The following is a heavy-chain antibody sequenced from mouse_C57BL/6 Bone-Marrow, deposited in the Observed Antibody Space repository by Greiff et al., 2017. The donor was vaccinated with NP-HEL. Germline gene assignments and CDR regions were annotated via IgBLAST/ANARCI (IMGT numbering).Heavy chain of an antibody. CDR1: GFNIKDDY. Sequence: VQLKESGAELVRPGASVKLSCTASGFNIKDDYMHWVKQRPEQGLEWIGWIDPENGDTEYASKFQGKATITADTSSNTAYLQLSSLTSEDTAVYYSTRAYDYDKGWYFDVWGTGTTVTVSS. CDR2: IDPENGDT. V-gene: IGHV14-4*01. J-gene: IGHJ1*03. CDR3: TRAYDYDKGWYFDV. D-gene: IGHD2-4*01.